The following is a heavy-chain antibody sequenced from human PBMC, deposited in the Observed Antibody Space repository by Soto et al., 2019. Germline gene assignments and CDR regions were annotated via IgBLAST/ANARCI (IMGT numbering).Heavy chain of an antibody. CDR2: VYYSGNT. Sequence: PSETLSLTCTVSGGSMSSTSYYWGWIRQPAGKRLEWIGSVYYSGNTYYNPSLKSRVTISIDTSKNQFSLKLSSVTAADTAVYYCARVPGPWGQGTLVTVSP. V-gene: IGHV4-39*07. CDR1: GGSMSSTSYY. CDR3: ARVPGP. J-gene: IGHJ5*02.